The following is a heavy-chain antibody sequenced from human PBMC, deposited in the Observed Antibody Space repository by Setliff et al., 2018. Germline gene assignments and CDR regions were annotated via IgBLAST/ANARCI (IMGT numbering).Heavy chain of an antibody. J-gene: IGHJ4*02. V-gene: IGHV3-7*01. CDR3: ARASMGGGSYWWDY. CDR2: IRQDGGQT. D-gene: IGHD2-8*02. Sequence: GGSLRLSCVASEFIFSNYWMTWVRQAPGKGLEWVANIRQDGGQTYYEDSVKGRFTISRDNAKNSLYLQMNSLRAEDTAVYYCARASMGGGSYWWDYWGQGTLVTVSS. CDR1: EFIFSNYW.